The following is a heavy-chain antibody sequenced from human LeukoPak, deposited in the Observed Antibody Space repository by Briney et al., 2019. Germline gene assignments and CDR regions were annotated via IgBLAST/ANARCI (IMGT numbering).Heavy chain of an antibody. J-gene: IGHJ3*02. CDR1: GFTFSNAW. CDR3: AKAPWMGSGWYDDAFDI. CDR2: ISYDGSNK. V-gene: IGHV3-30*18. Sequence: GGSLRLSCAASGFTFSNAWMSWVRQAPGKGLEWVAVISYDGSNKYYADSVKGRFTISRDNSKNTLYLQMNSLRAEDTAVYYCAKAPWMGSGWYDDAFDIWGQGTMVTVSS. D-gene: IGHD6-19*01.